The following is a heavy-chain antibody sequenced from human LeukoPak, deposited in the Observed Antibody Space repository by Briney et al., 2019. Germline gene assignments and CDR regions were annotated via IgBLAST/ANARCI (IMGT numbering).Heavy chain of an antibody. CDR3: ARRYPGIAARPVDY. J-gene: IGHJ4*02. V-gene: IGHV4-34*01. Sequence: PSETLSLTCAVYGGSFSGYYWSWIRQPPGKGLEWIGEINHSGSTNYNPSLKSRVTISVDTSKNQFSLKLSSVTAADTAVYCCARRYPGIAARPVDYWGQGTLVTVSS. D-gene: IGHD6-6*01. CDR2: INHSGST. CDR1: GGSFSGYY.